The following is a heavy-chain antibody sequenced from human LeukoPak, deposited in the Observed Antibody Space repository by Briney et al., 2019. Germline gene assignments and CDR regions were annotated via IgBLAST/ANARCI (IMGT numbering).Heavy chain of an antibody. CDR2: ISGYNGNT. CDR1: GYTFTSYY. CDR3: ARDGSGEVPMVTKSDY. Sequence: ASVKVSCKASGYTFTSYYMHWVRQAPGQGLEWMGWISGYNGNTNYAQKFQGRVTMTTDTSTTTAYMELRSLRSDDTAVYYCARDGSGEVPMVTKSDYWGQGTLVTVSS. J-gene: IGHJ4*02. D-gene: IGHD5-18*01. V-gene: IGHV1-18*04.